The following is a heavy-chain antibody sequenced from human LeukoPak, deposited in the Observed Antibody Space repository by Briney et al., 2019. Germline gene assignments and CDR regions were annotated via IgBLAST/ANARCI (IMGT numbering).Heavy chain of an antibody. Sequence: GGSLRLSCAASGFTFSDYSMNWVRQAPGKGLEWVSYISFSVNTKYYGDSVKGRFTISRDNSKNTLYLQMNSLRAEDTAVYYCARDQGIVVPAATAFNAPPPDYWGQGTLVTVSS. V-gene: IGHV3-48*01. CDR3: ARDQGIVVPAATAFNAPPPDY. CDR1: GFTFSDYS. J-gene: IGHJ4*02. CDR2: ISFSVNTK. D-gene: IGHD2-2*01.